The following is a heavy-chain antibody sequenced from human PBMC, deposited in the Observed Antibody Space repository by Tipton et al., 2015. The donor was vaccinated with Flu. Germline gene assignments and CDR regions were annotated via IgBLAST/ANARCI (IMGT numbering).Heavy chain of an antibody. Sequence: LRLSCTVSGGSISSGGYYWSWIRQHPGKGLEWIGYIYYSGSTYYNPSLKSRVTISVDTSKNQFPLKLSSVTAADTAVYYCARGGATGEDYFDYWGQGTLVTVSS. CDR1: GGSISSGGYY. J-gene: IGHJ4*02. CDR2: IYYSGST. V-gene: IGHV4-31*03. D-gene: IGHD5-12*01. CDR3: ARGGATGEDYFDY.